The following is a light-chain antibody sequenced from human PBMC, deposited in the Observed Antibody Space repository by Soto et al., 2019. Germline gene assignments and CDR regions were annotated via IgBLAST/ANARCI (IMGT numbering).Light chain of an antibody. CDR1: QSISSW. V-gene: IGKV1-5*01. Sequence: DIQMTQSPSTLSASVGDRVTITCRASQSISSWLAWYQQKPGKAPQLLIYDASSLESGVPSRFSGSGSGTEFTLTISSLQPDDFATYCCQQYNSYPWTFGQGTKVEIK. CDR2: DAS. J-gene: IGKJ1*01. CDR3: QQYNSYPWT.